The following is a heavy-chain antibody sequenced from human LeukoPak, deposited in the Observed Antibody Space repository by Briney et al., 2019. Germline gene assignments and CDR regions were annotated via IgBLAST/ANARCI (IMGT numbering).Heavy chain of an antibody. CDR1: GFTFSSYA. J-gene: IGHJ4*02. D-gene: IGHD3-3*01. Sequence: GSLRLSCAASGFTFSSYAMSWVRQAPGKGLEWVSAISGSGGSTYYADSVKGRFTISRDNSKNTLYLQMNSLRAEDTAVYYCAKLIDFWSGYRFYFDYWGQGTLATVSS. V-gene: IGHV3-23*01. CDR2: ISGSGGST. CDR3: AKLIDFWSGYRFYFDY.